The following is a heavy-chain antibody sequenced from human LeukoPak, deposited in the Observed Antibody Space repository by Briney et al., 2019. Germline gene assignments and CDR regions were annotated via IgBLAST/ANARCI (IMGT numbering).Heavy chain of an antibody. CDR1: GFTVSSNY. J-gene: IGHJ4*02. D-gene: IGHD6-19*01. V-gene: IGHV3-53*01. CDR3: ARSSGPMYYFDY. CDR2: IYSGGST. Sequence: GGSLRLSCAASGFTVSSNYMSWVRQAPGKGLEWVSVIYSGGSTYYADSVKGRFTISRDNSKNTLYLQMNSLRAEDTAVYYCARSSGPMYYFDYWGQGTLVTVSS.